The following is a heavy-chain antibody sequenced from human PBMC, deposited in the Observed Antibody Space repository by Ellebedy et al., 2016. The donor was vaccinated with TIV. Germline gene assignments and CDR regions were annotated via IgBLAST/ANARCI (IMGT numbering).Heavy chain of an antibody. D-gene: IGHD3-16*01. J-gene: IGHJ3*02. CDR1: RGTFSSYA. V-gene: IGHV1-69*13. CDR2: IIPIFGTA. CDR3: ARDMGGNAFDI. Sequence: SVKVSXKASRGTFSSYAISWVRQAPGQGLEWMGGIIPIFGTANYAQKFQGRVTITADESTSTAYMELSSLRSEDTAVYYCARDMGGNAFDIWGQGTMVTVSS.